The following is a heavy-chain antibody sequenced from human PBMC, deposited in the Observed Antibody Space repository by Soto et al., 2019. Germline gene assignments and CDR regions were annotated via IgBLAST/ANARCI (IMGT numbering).Heavy chain of an antibody. CDR2: ISYDGNTK. J-gene: IGHJ6*02. D-gene: IGHD2-15*01. V-gene: IGHV3-30*18. Sequence: GGSLRLSCVASGFIFSKYGMHWVRQAPGKGLEWVAFISYDGNTKYYGDSVKGRFTISRDNSKNKLYLQMNRLRGEDTAVFYCANGGEGGTEHYYYYGLDVWGPGTTVTVSS. CDR1: GFIFSKYG. CDR3: ANGGEGGTEHYYYYGLDV.